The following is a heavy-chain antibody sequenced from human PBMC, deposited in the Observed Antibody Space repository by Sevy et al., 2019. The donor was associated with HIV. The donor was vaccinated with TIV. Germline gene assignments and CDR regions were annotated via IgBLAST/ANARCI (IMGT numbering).Heavy chain of an antibody. CDR1: GFTFSSYG. Sequence: GGSLRLSCAASGFTFSSYGMHWVRQAPGKGLEWVAVISYDGSNKYYADPVKGRFTISRDNSKNTLYLQMNSLRAEDTAVYYCAKDQGVLLWFGEKGNWFDPWGQGTLVTVSS. V-gene: IGHV3-30*18. CDR3: AKDQGVLLWFGEKGNWFDP. D-gene: IGHD3-10*01. CDR2: ISYDGSNK. J-gene: IGHJ5*02.